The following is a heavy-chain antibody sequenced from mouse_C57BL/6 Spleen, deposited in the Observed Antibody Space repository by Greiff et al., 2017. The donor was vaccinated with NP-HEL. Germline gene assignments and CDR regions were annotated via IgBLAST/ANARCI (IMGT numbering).Heavy chain of an antibody. J-gene: IGHJ1*03. CDR3: ARGGTVVDWYFDV. CDR1: GYTFTDYY. D-gene: IGHD1-1*01. V-gene: IGHV1-26*01. Sequence: EVQLQQSGPELVKPGASVKISCKASGYTFTDYYMNWVKQSHGKSLEWIGDINPNNGGTSYNQKFKGKATLTVDKSSSTAYMELRSLTSEDSAVYYCARGGTVVDWYFDVWGTGTTVTVSS. CDR2: INPNNGGT.